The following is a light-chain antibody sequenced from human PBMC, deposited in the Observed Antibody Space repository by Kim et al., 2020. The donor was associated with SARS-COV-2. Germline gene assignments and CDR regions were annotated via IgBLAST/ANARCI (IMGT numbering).Light chain of an antibody. CDR1: QGIYSY. CDR3: QQSNITPFT. Sequence: DIQMTQSPSCVSASVGDRVTITCRTSQGIYSYLAWFQQKPGKAPNLLVSAASPLHSGVPSRFGGSGSGTDFTLTISSLQPEDFATYFCQQSNITPFTFGPGTQVDIK. V-gene: IGKV1-12*01. CDR2: AAS. J-gene: IGKJ3*01.